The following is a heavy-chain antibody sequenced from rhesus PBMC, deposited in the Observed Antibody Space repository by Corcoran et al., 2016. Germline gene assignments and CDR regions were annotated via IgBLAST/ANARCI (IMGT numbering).Heavy chain of an antibody. CDR2: ITCSGST. CDR3: AREGTVADDY. CDR1: GGSISSGYYY. D-gene: IGHD4-29*01. V-gene: IGHV4-122*02. J-gene: IGHJ4*01. Sequence: QVQLQESGPGLVKPSETLSLTCAVSGGSISSGYYYCSWIRRPPGKGLEWIGYITCSGSTSYNPSLKSRVTISRDTSKNQCSLKLSSVTAADTAVYYCAREGTVADDYWGQGVLVTVSS.